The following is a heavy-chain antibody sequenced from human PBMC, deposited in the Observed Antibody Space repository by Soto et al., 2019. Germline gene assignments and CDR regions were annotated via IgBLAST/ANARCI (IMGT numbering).Heavy chain of an antibody. CDR3: ANDFRQLGAAAYFDY. CDR2: IGGSGGST. CDR1: GFTFSSYA. D-gene: IGHD2-15*01. J-gene: IGHJ4*02. V-gene: IGHV3-23*01. Sequence: EVQLLESGGGLVQPGGSLRLSCAASGFTFSSYAMSWVRQAPGKGLEWVSAIGGSGGSTYYADSVKGRFTISRDNSKNTLYLQMNSLRAEDTAVYYCANDFRQLGAAAYFDYWGQGTLVTVSS.